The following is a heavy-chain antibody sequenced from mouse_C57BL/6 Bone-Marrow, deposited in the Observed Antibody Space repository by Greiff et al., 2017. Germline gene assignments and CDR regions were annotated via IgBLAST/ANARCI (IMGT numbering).Heavy chain of an antibody. Sequence: VKLVESGPGLVQPSQSLSITCTVSGFSFTSYGVHWVRQSPGKGLEWLGVIWSGGSTDYNAAFISRLSISKDNSKSQFFFIMNSLQADDTAIYYCATYAMDYWGQGTSLTVSS. J-gene: IGHJ4*01. CDR1: GFSFTSYG. V-gene: IGHV2-2*01. CDR2: IWSGGST. CDR3: ATYAMDY.